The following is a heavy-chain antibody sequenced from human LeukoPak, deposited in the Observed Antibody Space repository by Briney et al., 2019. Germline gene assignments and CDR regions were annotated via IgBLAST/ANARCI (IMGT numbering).Heavy chain of an antibody. CDR3: ARVKDSSSWHYFDF. D-gene: IGHD6-13*01. V-gene: IGHV1-2*02. CDR2: VNPFSGGT. J-gene: IGHJ4*02. Sequence: ASVTVSCKASGYTFTAYYIHCLRQAPGQGLEWMGWVNPFSGGTIPAQKFQDRVTMTKDTSINTAYMELSSLRSDDTAVYYCARVKDSSSWHYFDFWGQGTLVTVSS. CDR1: GYTFTAYY.